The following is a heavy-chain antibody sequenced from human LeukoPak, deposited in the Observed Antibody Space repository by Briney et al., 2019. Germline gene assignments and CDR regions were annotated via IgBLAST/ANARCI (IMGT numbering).Heavy chain of an antibody. J-gene: IGHJ4*02. D-gene: IGHD3-22*01. CDR1: GFTFSGYA. CDR2: ISGSAGST. V-gene: IGHV3-23*01. Sequence: PGGSLRLSCAASGFTFSGYAMGWVRQAPGRAREWVSAISGSAGSTYYTDSVKGRFTIARDNSKNSLYLQMNSLRAEDTAVYYCAKLRDYYDSTGYSRFPYWGQGTLVTVSS. CDR3: AKLRDYYDSTGYSRFPY.